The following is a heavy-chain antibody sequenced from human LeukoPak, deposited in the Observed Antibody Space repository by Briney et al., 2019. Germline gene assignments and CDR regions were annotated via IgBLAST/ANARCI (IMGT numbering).Heavy chain of an antibody. CDR2: IYYSGST. J-gene: IGHJ6*03. Sequence: SETLSLTCTVSGGSISSSSYYWGWIRQPPGKGLEWIGNIYYSGSTYYKPSLESRVTISVDTSKNQFSLKLSSVTAADTAVYYCARDRHSSSWYTRYYYYYMDVWGKGTTVTISS. CDR3: ARDRHSSSWYTRYYYYYMDV. V-gene: IGHV4-39*07. D-gene: IGHD6-13*01. CDR1: GGSISSSSYY.